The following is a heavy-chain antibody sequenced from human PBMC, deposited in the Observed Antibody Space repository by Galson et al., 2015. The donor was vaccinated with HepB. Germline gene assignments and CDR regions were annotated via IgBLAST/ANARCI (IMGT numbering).Heavy chain of an antibody. D-gene: IGHD6-13*01. CDR2: ISSSSTTI. J-gene: IGHJ4*02. CDR1: TFIFSTYS. V-gene: IGHV3-48*04. Sequence: SLRLSCAASTFIFSTYSMNWVRQAPGKGLEWVSYISSSSTTIYYADSVKGRFTISRDNAKNSLFLQMNSLRAEDMAVYYCARDPYSNSWYYLDNWGQGTLVTDSS. CDR3: ARDPYSNSWYYLDN.